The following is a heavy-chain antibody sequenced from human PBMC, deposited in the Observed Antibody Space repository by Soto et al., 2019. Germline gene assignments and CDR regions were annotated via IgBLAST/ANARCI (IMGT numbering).Heavy chain of an antibody. CDR3: ARVGYGDYYYYGMDV. J-gene: IGHJ6*02. CDR1: GYTFTSYG. D-gene: IGHD4-17*01. V-gene: IGHV1-18*01. CDR2: ISAYNGNT. Sequence: GASVKVSCTASGYTFTSYGISWVRQAPGQGLEWMGWISAYNGNTNYAQKLQGRVTMTTDTSTSTAYMELRSLRSDDTAVYYCARVGYGDYYYYGMDVWGQGTTVTVSS.